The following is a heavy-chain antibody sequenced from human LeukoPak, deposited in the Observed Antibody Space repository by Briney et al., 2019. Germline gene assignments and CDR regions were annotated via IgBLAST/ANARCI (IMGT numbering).Heavy chain of an antibody. V-gene: IGHV4-59*11. CDR3: ARDLVTVTKGFDI. Sequence: SETLSLTCTVSGDSFSSHYWSWIRRPPGKGLEWIGYISYIGSTNYNPSLKSRVTISIDTSKNQFSLKLISVTATDTAVYYCARDLVTVTKGFDIWGQGTMVSVSS. J-gene: IGHJ3*02. D-gene: IGHD4-17*01. CDR1: GDSFSSHY. CDR2: ISYIGST.